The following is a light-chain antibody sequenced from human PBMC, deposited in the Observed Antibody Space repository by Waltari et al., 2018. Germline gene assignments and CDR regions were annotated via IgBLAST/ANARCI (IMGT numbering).Light chain of an antibody. CDR2: DVS. Sequence: QSALTQPASVSGSPGQSITISCTGTSSDIGGYNYVSWYQQVPGKAPKLMIYDVSNRPSGVSSRFSVSKSGNTASLTISVLQAEDEADYFCSSYMDSSTLELFGGGTSLTVL. CDR3: SSYMDSSTLEL. V-gene: IGLV2-14*03. J-gene: IGLJ2*01. CDR1: SSDIGGYNY.